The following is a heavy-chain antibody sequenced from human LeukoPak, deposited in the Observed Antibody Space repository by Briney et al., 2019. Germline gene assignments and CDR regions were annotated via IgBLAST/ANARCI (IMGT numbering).Heavy chain of an antibody. V-gene: IGHV3-23*01. CDR3: ATRPASETFFAVFDY. D-gene: IGHD2/OR15-2a*01. J-gene: IGHJ4*02. CDR1: GVTFSSHA. CDR2: ITGSGGST. Sequence: GGSLRLSCTASGVTFSSHAMSWVPQAPGKGPEWVSGITGSGGSTYYAESVKGRFTISRDNSRNTLYLQMYGLRVEDTAVYFCATRPASETFFAVFDYWGQGALVTVSS.